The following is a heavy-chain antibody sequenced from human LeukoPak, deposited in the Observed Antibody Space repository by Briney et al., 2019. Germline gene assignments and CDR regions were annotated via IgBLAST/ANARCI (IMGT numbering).Heavy chain of an antibody. CDR2: INSDGSST. V-gene: IGHV3-74*01. D-gene: IGHD3-22*01. Sequence: GGSLRLSCAASGFTFSSYWMHWVRQAPGKGLVWVSRINSDGSSTSYADSVKGRFTISRDNAKNTLYLQMNSLRAEDTAVYYCARVWYYYDSSGYYHFDCWGQGTLVTVSS. J-gene: IGHJ4*02. CDR1: GFTFSSYW. CDR3: ARVWYYYDSSGYYHFDC.